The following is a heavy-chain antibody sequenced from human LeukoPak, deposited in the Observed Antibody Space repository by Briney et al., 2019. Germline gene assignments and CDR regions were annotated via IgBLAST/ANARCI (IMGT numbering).Heavy chain of an antibody. D-gene: IGHD3-3*01. J-gene: IGHJ3*02. CDR1: GGSFSGYY. V-gene: IGHV4-34*01. CDR2: INHSGST. CDR3: ARGGDQFLEWLFADAFDI. Sequence: SEPLSLTCAVYGGSFSGYYWSCLRHPPGKGLEWIGEINHSGSTNYNPSLKRRVTISVDTSKKQFSLKLSAVTAAETAVYDCARGGDQFLEWLFADAFDIWGQGTMVTVSS.